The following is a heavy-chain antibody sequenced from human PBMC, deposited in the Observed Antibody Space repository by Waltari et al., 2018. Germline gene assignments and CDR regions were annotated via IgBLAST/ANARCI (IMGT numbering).Heavy chain of an antibody. CDR2: ISYSGTT. V-gene: IGHV4-39*01. J-gene: IGHJ3*01. D-gene: IGHD5-12*01. Sequence: QLQLQESGPGLVKPSETVSLTCSVSGGSITSAGPYWGWIRQPPGQGLEWIGTISYSGTTYNSPSLQSRVTISRDTSKNQLSLKLDSVTASDTAVYYCATYIGASVGTASFDVWGQGTMVTVSS. CDR1: GGSITSAGPY. CDR3: ATYIGASVGTASFDV.